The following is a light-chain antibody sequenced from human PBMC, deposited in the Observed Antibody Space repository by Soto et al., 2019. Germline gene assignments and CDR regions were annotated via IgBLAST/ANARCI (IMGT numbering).Light chain of an antibody. CDR3: QQYKSYSPYT. Sequence: DIQMTQSPSTLSASVGDRVTITCRASESISRWLAWYQQKPGKAPKLLIYRASTLENGVPSRISGSGSGTDFTLTISNLQPDDFATCYCQQYKSYSPYTFGQGTKLDIK. CDR2: RAS. V-gene: IGKV1-5*03. CDR1: ESISRW. J-gene: IGKJ2*01.